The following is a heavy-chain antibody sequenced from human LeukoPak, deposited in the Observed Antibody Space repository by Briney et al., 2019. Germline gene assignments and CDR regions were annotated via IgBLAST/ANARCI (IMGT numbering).Heavy chain of an antibody. D-gene: IGHD3-22*01. V-gene: IGHV4-34*01. Sequence: SETLSLTCAVYGGSFSGYYWSWIRQPPGKGLEWIGEINHSGSTNYNPSLKSRVTISVDTSKNQFSLKLSSVTAADTAVYYCARVHRDDSSGYCFDYWGQGTLVTVSS. J-gene: IGHJ4*02. CDR1: GGSFSGYY. CDR2: INHSGST. CDR3: ARVHRDDSSGYCFDY.